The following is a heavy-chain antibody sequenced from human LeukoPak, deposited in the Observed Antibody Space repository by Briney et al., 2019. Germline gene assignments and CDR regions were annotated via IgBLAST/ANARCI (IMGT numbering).Heavy chain of an antibody. CDR2: ISHSGST. D-gene: IGHD2-15*01. Sequence: SETLSLTCAVYGGSFRGYYWSWIRQPPGKGLEWIGEISHSGSTNYNPSLKSRVTISVDTSKNQFSLKLSSVTAADPAVYYCARGGSRIVVVVAARKPHYFDYWGQGTLVTVSS. V-gene: IGHV4-34*01. CDR1: GGSFRGYY. J-gene: IGHJ4*02. CDR3: ARGGSRIVVVVAARKPHYFDY.